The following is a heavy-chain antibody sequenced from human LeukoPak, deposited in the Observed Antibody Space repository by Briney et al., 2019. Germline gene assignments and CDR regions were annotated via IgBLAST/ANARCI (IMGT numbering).Heavy chain of an antibody. V-gene: IGHV3-7*01. D-gene: IGHD3-22*01. Sequence: PGGSLRLSCVASGFTFSSYWMTWVRQAPGKGLEGVANIKKDGSEKYYVDSVKGRFTISRDNAKNSLYLQMNSLRAEDTAVYYCARDLYRIVVVPHYFDYWGQGTLVTVSS. J-gene: IGHJ4*02. CDR2: IKKDGSEK. CDR1: GFTFSSYW. CDR3: ARDLYRIVVVPHYFDY.